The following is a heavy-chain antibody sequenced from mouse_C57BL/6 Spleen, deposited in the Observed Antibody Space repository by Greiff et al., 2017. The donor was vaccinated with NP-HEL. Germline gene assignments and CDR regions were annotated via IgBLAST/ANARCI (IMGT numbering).Heavy chain of an antibody. D-gene: IGHD3-2*01. V-gene: IGHV1-55*01. CDR3: ARGARGQLGFDY. CDR1: GYTFTSYW. Sequence: QVQLQQPGAELVKPGASVKMSCKASGYTFTSYWITWVKQRPGQGLEWIGDIYPGSGSTNYNEKFKSKATLTVDTSSSTAYLQLSSLTSEDSAVYYCARGARGQLGFDYWGQGTTLTVAS. J-gene: IGHJ2*01. CDR2: IYPGSGST.